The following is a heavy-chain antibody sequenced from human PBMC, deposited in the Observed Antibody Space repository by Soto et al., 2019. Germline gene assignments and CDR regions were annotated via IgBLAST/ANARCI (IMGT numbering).Heavy chain of an antibody. CDR2: HSGSGGAVPT. Sequence: GGSLRLSCAASGFTFTSYAMSWVRQAPGKGLEWISAHSGSGGAVPTYYADSVKGRFVISRDNSKNTLYLQRNSLRDEDTAVYYCANSPVEVTGTAYYFASWGQGTPVTVSS. J-gene: IGHJ4*02. CDR3: ANSPVEVTGTAYYFAS. V-gene: IGHV3-23*01. CDR1: GFTFTSYA. D-gene: IGHD1-7*01.